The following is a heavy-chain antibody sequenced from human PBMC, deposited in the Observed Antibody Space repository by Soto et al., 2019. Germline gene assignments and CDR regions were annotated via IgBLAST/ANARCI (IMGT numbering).Heavy chain of an antibody. CDR1: GGSISGYY. J-gene: IGHJ4*02. CDR3: ARGRGSGSYCRFDY. D-gene: IGHD3-10*01. V-gene: IGHV4-59*01. CDR2: IYSSGST. Sequence: SETLSLTCNVSGGSISGYYRRWIQQPPGKGLGRIGYIYSSGSTNYNPSLKSRVTISVDTSKKQFSLKLSSVAAADTAVYYCARGRGSGSYCRFDYWGQGTRVTVSS.